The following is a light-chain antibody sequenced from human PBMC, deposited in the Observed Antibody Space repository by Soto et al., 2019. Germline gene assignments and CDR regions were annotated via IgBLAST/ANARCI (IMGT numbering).Light chain of an antibody. CDR1: QSVSSSQ. J-gene: IGKJ5*01. CDR2: GAS. CDR3: QHYGSSPLT. Sequence: EIVLTQSPGTLSLSPGEGVTLSCRAGQSVSSSQLAWYEQKPGQAPRLLVYGASSRATGIPDRFSGSGSGTDFTLTSSRLEPEDFAVYYWQHYGSSPLTFGQGTRLEIK. V-gene: IGKV3-20*01.